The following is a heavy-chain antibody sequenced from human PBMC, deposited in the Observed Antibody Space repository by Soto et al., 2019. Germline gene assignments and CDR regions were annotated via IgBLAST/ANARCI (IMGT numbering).Heavy chain of an antibody. CDR1: GFTFSTYS. V-gene: IGHV3-23*01. CDR2: IRDSGHST. Sequence: EVQLLESGGGLVQPGGSLRLSCAASGFTFSTYSMTWVRQAPGKGLEWVSTIRDSGHSTHYADSLRGRFAISRDNSKNTLFLQMNSLRAEDTAVYYCARVKSQILSSGWYGGDDIWGQGTMVPVSS. D-gene: IGHD6-19*01. J-gene: IGHJ3*02. CDR3: ARVKSQILSSGWYGGDDI.